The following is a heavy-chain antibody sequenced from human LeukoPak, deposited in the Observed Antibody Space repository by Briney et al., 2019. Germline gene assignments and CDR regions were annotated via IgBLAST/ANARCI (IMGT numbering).Heavy chain of an antibody. D-gene: IGHD3-16*02. CDR3: ALTAIMITFGGVIAQLDY. Sequence: PGGSLRLSCAASGFTFSSYAMHWVRQAPGKGLEWVAVISYDGSNKYYADSVKGRFTISRDNSKNTLYLQMNSLRAEDTAVYYCALTAIMITFGGVIAQLDYWGQGTLVTVSS. V-gene: IGHV3-30-3*01. J-gene: IGHJ4*02. CDR2: ISYDGSNK. CDR1: GFTFSSYA.